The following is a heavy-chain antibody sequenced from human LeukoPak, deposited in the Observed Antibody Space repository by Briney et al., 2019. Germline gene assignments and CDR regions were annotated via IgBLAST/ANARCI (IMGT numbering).Heavy chain of an antibody. V-gene: IGHV4-30-2*01. CDR3: ARVPPDYDILTGYYNGGFDY. CDR1: GGSISSGGYS. D-gene: IGHD3-9*01. CDR2: MYHSGST. Sequence: SQTLSLTCAVSGGSISSGGYSWSWIRQPPGKGLEWIRYMYHSGSTYYNPPLKSRVTISVDRSKNQFSLKLSSVTAADTAVYYCARVPPDYDILTGYYNGGFDYGGQGTLVTVPS. J-gene: IGHJ4*02.